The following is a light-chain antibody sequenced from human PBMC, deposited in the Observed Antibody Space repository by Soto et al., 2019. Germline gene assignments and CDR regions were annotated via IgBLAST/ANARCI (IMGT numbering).Light chain of an antibody. CDR3: QQYNSYPFT. CDR2: DAS. J-gene: IGKJ3*01. Sequence: DIQMTQSPSTLSASVGDRVTITCRASQSISSWLAWYQQKPGKAPKLLIYDASSLESGVPSRFSGSGSGTEFTLTISSLQPDDFAAYYCQQYNSYPFTFDPGTKVYIK. CDR1: QSISSW. V-gene: IGKV1-5*01.